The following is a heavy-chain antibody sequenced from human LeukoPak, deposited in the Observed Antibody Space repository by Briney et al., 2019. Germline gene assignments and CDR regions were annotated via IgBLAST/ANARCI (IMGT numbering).Heavy chain of an antibody. Sequence: SGPTLVNPTQTLTLTCTFSGFSLSTSGMCVSWIRQPPGKALEWLARIDWDDDKYYSTSLQTRLTISKDTSKNQVVLTMTNMDPVDTATYYCARTSLRRNYYGSGSYSRLGAFDIWGQGTMVTVSS. J-gene: IGHJ3*02. CDR1: GFSLSTSGMC. CDR2: IDWDDDK. V-gene: IGHV2-70*11. D-gene: IGHD3-10*01. CDR3: ARTSLRRNYYGSGSYSRLGAFDI.